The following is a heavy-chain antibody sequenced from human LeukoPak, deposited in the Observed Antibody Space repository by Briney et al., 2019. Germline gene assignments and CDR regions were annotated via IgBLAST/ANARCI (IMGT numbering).Heavy chain of an antibody. CDR3: VKDLSGWYSFDY. Sequence: GRSLRLSCAASGFTFSNYAMHWVRQAPGMGLEYVSGINDHGDTTHYGDSVRGRVTISRDDSKNTVHLQMSSLRAEDTAVYYCVKDLSGWYSFDYWGQGTLVTVSS. V-gene: IGHV3-64D*09. J-gene: IGHJ4*02. CDR1: GFTFSNYA. CDR2: INDHGDTT. D-gene: IGHD6-19*01.